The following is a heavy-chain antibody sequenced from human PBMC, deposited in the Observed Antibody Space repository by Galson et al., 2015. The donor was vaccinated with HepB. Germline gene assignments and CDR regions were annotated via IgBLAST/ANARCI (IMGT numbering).Heavy chain of an antibody. V-gene: IGHV1-18*01. D-gene: IGHD4-17*01. CDR1: DYTFISYG. CDR3: ARDGVQLSTVIHDY. CDR2: ISPYNGDT. Sequence: SVKVSCKASDYTFISYGITWVRQAPGQGLEWMGWISPYNGDTNYAQKLQGRVTITTDTSTNTAYMELRSLRSDDTAVYYCARDGVQLSTVIHDYWGQGTLVTVSS. J-gene: IGHJ4*02.